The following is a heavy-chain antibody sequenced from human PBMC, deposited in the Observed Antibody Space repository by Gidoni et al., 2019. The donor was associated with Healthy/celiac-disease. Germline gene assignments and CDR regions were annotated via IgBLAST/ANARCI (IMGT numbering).Heavy chain of an antibody. D-gene: IGHD3-3*01. CDR1: GFTFSSYA. CDR3: AKGLTRITIFGVVMQPFDY. Sequence: EVQLLESGGGLVQPGGSLRLSCAASGFTFSSYAMSWVRQAQGKGLEWVSAISGSGGSTYYADSVKGRFTISRDNSKNTLYLQMNSLRAEDTAVYYCAKGLTRITIFGVVMQPFDYWGQGTLVTVSS. CDR2: ISGSGGST. V-gene: IGHV3-23*01. J-gene: IGHJ4*02.